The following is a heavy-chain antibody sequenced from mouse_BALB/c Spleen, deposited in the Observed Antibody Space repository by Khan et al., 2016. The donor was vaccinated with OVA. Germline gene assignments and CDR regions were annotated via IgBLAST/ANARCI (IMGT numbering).Heavy chain of an antibody. V-gene: IGHV5-4*02. CDR2: ISDGGSYN. CDR3: ARGYYGDPFAY. CDR1: GFTFSDYY. J-gene: IGHJ3*01. D-gene: IGHD2-13*01. Sequence: EVELVESGGGLVKPGGSLKLSCAASGFTFSDYYMYWVRQTPEKRLEWVATISDGGSYNYYTDSVKGRCTISRDEAKNNLYLQMRSLKSADTALYYCARGYYGDPFAYWGQGTLVTVSA.